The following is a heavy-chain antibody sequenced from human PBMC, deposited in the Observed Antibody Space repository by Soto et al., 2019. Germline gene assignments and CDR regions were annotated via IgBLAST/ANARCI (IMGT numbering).Heavy chain of an antibody. Sequence: GGSLRLSCAASGFTFSSYSMNWVRQAPGKGLEWVSSISSSSSYIYYADSVKGRFTISRDNAKNSLYLQMNSLRAEDTAVYYCARDLVVVVPAATTGYYYYYMDVWGKGTTVTVSS. CDR2: ISSSSSYI. CDR1: GFTFSSYS. CDR3: ARDLVVVVPAATTGYYYYYMDV. V-gene: IGHV3-21*01. D-gene: IGHD2-2*01. J-gene: IGHJ6*03.